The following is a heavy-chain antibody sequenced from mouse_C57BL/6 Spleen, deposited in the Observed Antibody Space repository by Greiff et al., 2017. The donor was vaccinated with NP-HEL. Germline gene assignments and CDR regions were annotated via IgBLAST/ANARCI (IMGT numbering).Heavy chain of an antibody. J-gene: IGHJ1*03. CDR2: INSDGGST. V-gene: IGHV5-2*01. Sequence: DVQLVESGGGLVQPGESLKLSCESNEYEFPSHDMSWVRKTPEKRLELVAAINSDGGSTYYPDTMERRFIISRDNTKKTLYLQMSSLRSEDTALYYCARKGNYDYDDWYFDVWGTGTTVTVSS. D-gene: IGHD2-4*01. CDR3: ARKGNYDYDDWYFDV. CDR1: EYEFPSHD.